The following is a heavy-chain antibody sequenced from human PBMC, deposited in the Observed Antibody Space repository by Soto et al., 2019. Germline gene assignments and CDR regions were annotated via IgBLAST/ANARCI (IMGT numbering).Heavy chain of an antibody. D-gene: IGHD1-26*01. Sequence: QVPLVQSGAEVKQPGASVKVSCRTSGYTFSNYDIGWVRQATGQGLEWMGWMNPDSTNTGYAQKFQGRVTLTRDTSISTAYMELNSLSSEDTAIYYCVRAIRDQLLSDYWGQGTLVTVSS. CDR1: GYTFSNYD. V-gene: IGHV1-8*01. CDR2: MNPDSTNT. CDR3: VRAIRDQLLSDY. J-gene: IGHJ4*02.